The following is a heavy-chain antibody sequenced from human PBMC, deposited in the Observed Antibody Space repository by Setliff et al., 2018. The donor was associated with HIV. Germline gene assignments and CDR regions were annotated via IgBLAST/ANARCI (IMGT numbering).Heavy chain of an antibody. V-gene: IGHV4-61*01. CDR1: GGSISSGSYY. J-gene: IGHJ4*02. Sequence: PSETLSLTCTVSGGSISSGSYYWSWIRQTPGKGLEWIGYIYYSGTTQYNPSVESRVTMSLDTSRDQFSLNLRSVTAADTAVYFCARLIHTGLLYFDFWGLGTLVTVSS. CDR2: IYYSGTT. CDR3: ARLIHTGLLYFDF. D-gene: IGHD2-8*02.